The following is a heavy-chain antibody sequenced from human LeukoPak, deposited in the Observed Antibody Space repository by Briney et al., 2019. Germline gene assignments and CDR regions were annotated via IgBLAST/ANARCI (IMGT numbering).Heavy chain of an antibody. J-gene: IGHJ4*02. CDR3: AKDSAGGSYGYDY. V-gene: IGHV3-7*03. Sequence: PGGSLRLSCAASKFTFSSYWMSWVRQAPGKGLEWVANIKQDGSVQFYMDSLKGRFSVSRDNSKNTLYLQMNSLRADDTAVYYCAKDSAGGSYGYDYWGQGTLVTVSS. D-gene: IGHD5-18*01. CDR2: IKQDGSVQ. CDR1: KFTFSSYW.